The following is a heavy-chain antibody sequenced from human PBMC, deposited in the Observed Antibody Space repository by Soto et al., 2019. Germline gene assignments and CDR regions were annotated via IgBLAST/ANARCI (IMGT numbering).Heavy chain of an antibody. J-gene: IGHJ6*02. CDR3: ARLVASEAGYGMDA. D-gene: IGHD5-12*01. CDR2: ITGSSSSI. Sequence: EVQLVESGGGLVKPGGFLRLSCAASGFIFNSHNINWVRQAPGKGLEWVASITGSSSSIFYADSLKGRFTISRDNANNSLYLQMNNLRAEDTAVYYCARLVASEAGYGMDAWGQGTTVTVSS. V-gene: IGHV3-21*01. CDR1: GFIFNSHN.